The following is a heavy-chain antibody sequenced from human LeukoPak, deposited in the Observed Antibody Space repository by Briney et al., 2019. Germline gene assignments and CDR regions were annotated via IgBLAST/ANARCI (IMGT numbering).Heavy chain of an antibody. J-gene: IGHJ4*02. Sequence: PSETLSLTCTVSGGSISSYYWSWIRQPPGKGLEWIGYIYYSGSTNYNPSLKSRVTISVDMSKNQFSLNLKSVTAADTAVYYCARGKGYFDYWGQGTLVTVSS. V-gene: IGHV4-59*01. CDR2: IYYSGST. CDR3: ARGKGYFDY. CDR1: GGSISSYY.